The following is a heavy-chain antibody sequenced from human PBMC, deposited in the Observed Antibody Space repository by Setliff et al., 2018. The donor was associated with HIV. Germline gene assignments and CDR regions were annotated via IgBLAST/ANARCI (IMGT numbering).Heavy chain of an antibody. CDR1: GLGFTTAW. CDR3: ARDVPKSYSGSFLNY. Sequence: GGSLRLSCAATGLGFTTAWMSWVRQVPGKGLEWVGRIKDKANGGAIDYADSVKGRFTISRDNAKSTLYLRMNSLRDEDTAVYYCARDVPKSYSGSFLNYWGQGTPVTVSS. D-gene: IGHD1-26*01. V-gene: IGHV3-15*05. J-gene: IGHJ4*02. CDR2: IKDKANGGAI.